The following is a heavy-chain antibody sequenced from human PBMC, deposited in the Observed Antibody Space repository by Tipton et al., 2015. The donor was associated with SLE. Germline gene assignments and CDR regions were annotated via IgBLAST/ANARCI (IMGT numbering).Heavy chain of an antibody. D-gene: IGHD5-24*01. V-gene: IGHV4-39*07. J-gene: IGHJ4*02. CDR1: GGSISNSTYY. CDR3: ARDLGDGYNHIDY. CDR2: VFYSGTT. Sequence: TLSLTCTVSGGSISNSTYYWGWIRQPPGKGLEWVGSVFYSGTTYYNPSLESRVTISVDTSKNQFSLKLRSVTAADTAVYYCARDLGDGYNHIDYWGQGTLVTVSS.